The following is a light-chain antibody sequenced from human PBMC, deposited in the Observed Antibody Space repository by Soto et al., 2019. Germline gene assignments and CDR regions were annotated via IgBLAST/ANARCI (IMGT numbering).Light chain of an antibody. Sequence: EIVLTQSPATLSLSPGERATLSCRASQSVGTYFAWYQQKPGQAPRLLIYDSSNRATCIPARFSGGGSGTDFTLTIGSLEPEDCAVYYCRQRSDWPSTFGGGTKVEIK. J-gene: IGKJ4*01. CDR3: RQRSDWPST. CDR1: QSVGTY. CDR2: DSS. V-gene: IGKV3-11*01.